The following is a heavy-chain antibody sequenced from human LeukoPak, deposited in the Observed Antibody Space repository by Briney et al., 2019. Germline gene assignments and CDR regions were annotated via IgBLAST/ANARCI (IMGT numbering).Heavy chain of an antibody. D-gene: IGHD4-17*01. CDR3: ARDQPEMIYGDYGQVTDY. Sequence: PGGSLCLSCAASGFSFSSYWMSCFRQAPGKRLQWVANIKQDGSEKYYVDSVKGRFTISRDNAKNSLYLQMNSLRAEDTAVYYCARDQPEMIYGDYGQVTDYWGQGTLVTVSS. J-gene: IGHJ4*02. CDR1: GFSFSSYW. V-gene: IGHV3-7*01. CDR2: IKQDGSEK.